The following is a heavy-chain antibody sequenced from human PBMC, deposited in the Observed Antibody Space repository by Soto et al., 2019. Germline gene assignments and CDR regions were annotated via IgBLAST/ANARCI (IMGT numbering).Heavy chain of an antibody. CDR1: GGSISSYY. Sequence: SETLSLTCTVSGGSISSYYWIWIRQPPGKGLEWIGYIYYSGSTNYNPSLKSRVTISVDTSKNQFSLKLSSVTAADTAVYYCARGHDSSGYYLVDYLGPGNPGHRLL. V-gene: IGHV4-59*01. CDR2: IYYSGST. D-gene: IGHD3-22*01. CDR3: ARGHDSSGYYLVDY. J-gene: IGHJ4*02.